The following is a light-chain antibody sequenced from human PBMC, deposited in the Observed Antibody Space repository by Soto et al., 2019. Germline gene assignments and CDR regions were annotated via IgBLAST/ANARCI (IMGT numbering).Light chain of an antibody. V-gene: IGKV1-9*01. J-gene: IGKJ4*01. CDR1: QGISSY. Sequence: IQLTQPPSSLSASVGDRATSAFRASQGISSYLAWYQQKPGSAPKLLIYVACTLQCVVPSRFSGCGSGTDFTLTISSLQPEDSATYYCQQLNSYPLTFGGGTKVDIK. CDR2: VAC. CDR3: QQLNSYPLT.